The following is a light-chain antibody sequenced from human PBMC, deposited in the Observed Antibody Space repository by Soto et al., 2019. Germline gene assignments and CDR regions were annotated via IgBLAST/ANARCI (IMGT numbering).Light chain of an antibody. Sequence: QSALTQPASVSGSPWQSITISCPGTSSDVGGYNYVSWYQQHPGKAPKLMIYDVSNRPSGVSNRFSGSKSGNTASLTISGLQAEDEADYYCSSYTSSSPYVFGTGTKVTVL. CDR3: SSYTSSSPYV. CDR2: DVS. V-gene: IGLV2-14*01. J-gene: IGLJ1*01. CDR1: SSDVGGYNY.